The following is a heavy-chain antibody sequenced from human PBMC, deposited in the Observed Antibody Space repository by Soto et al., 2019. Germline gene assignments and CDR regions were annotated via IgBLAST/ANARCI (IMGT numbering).Heavy chain of an antibody. D-gene: IGHD2-2*01. Sequence: SGPTLVNPTQTLTLTCTFSGFSLSTSGVGVGWIRQPPGTALEWLALIYWDDDKRYSPSLKSRLTITKDTSKNQVVLTMTNMDPVDTATYYCAHSTIVVVPAAIPTHNWFDPWGQGTLVTVSS. V-gene: IGHV2-5*02. CDR3: AHSTIVVVPAAIPTHNWFDP. J-gene: IGHJ5*02. CDR2: IYWDDDK. CDR1: GFSLSTSGVG.